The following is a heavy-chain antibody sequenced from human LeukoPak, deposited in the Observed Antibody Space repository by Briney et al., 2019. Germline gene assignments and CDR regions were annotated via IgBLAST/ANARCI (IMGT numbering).Heavy chain of an antibody. V-gene: IGHV3-30*04. CDR1: GFTFSSYA. J-gene: IGHJ4*02. CDR3: ARPAGYYLYYFDY. CDR2: ISYDGSNN. Sequence: PGGSLRLSCAASGFTFSSYAMHWVRQAPGKGLEWVAVISYDGSNNYYADSVKGRFTISRDNSKNTLYLQMNSLRAEDTAVYYCARPAGYYLYYFDYWGQGTLVTVSS. D-gene: IGHD3-22*01.